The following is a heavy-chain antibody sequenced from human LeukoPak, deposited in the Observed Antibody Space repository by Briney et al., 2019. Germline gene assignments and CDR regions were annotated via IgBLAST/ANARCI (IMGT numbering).Heavy chain of an antibody. Sequence: SETLSLTCTVSGYSISSAYYWGWIRQPPGKGLEWIGSFHYSGSTYYNPSLKSRVTISVDTSKNQFSLKLTSVTAADTAVYYCARGSHYGDYGYWGQGTLVTVSS. CDR2: FHYSGST. V-gene: IGHV4-38-2*02. CDR1: GYSISSAYY. CDR3: ARGSHYGDYGY. J-gene: IGHJ4*02. D-gene: IGHD4-17*01.